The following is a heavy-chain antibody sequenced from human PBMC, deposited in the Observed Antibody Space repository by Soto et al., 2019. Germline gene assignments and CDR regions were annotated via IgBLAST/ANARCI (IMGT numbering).Heavy chain of an antibody. V-gene: IGHV4-31*03. J-gene: IGHJ6*02. CDR2: IYYRGNT. Sequence: TLSLTCTVSGGSISSDDYYWNWIRQRPGKGLEWIGNIYYRGNTNYNPSLKSRIIMSMDMSENQFSLKLTSVTAADTAVYYCQRGWEYSGMDVWGQGTTVTVSS. CDR3: QRGWEYSGMDV. D-gene: IGHD1-26*01. CDR1: GGSISSDDYY.